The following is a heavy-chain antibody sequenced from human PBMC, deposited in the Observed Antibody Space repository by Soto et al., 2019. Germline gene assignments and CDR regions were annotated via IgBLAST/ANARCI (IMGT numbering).Heavy chain of an antibody. CDR3: ANLNNWNYGGPHRRDNWSDP. J-gene: IGHJ5*02. D-gene: IGHD1-7*01. V-gene: IGHV3-53*01. CDR1: GFTVSSNY. CDR2: IYSGGST. Sequence: PGGSLRLSCAASGFTVSSNYMSWVRQAPGKGLEWVSVIYSGGSTYYADSVKGRFTISRDNSKNTLYLQMNSLRAEDTAVYYCANLNNWNYGGPHRRDNWSDPWGQGTLVTVSS.